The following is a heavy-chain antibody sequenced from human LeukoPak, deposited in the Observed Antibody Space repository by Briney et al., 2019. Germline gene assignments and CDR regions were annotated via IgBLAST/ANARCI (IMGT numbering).Heavy chain of an antibody. V-gene: IGHV3-30*02. D-gene: IGHD3-22*01. CDR3: ARDSGLRYYDSSGTFDY. CDR2: IRYDGSNK. CDR1: GFTFSSYG. Sequence: GGSLRLSCAASGFTFSSYGMHWVRQAPGKGLEWVAFIRYDGSNKYYADSVKGRFTISRDNSKNTLYLQMNSLRAEDTAVYYCARDSGLRYYDSSGTFDYWGQGTLVTVSS. J-gene: IGHJ4*02.